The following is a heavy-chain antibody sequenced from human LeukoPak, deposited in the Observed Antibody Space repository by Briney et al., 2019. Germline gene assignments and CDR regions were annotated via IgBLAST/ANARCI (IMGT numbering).Heavy chain of an antibody. V-gene: IGHV3-48*01. CDR2: ISSSSPTI. Sequence: PGGSLRLSCAASGFIFSSYGMSWVRQAPGKGLEWVSYISSSSPTIYYADSVKGRFTISRDNAKNSLYLQMNSLRAEDTAVYYCARIHGGYPFDYWGQGTLVTVSS. D-gene: IGHD2-15*01. CDR3: ARIHGGYPFDY. CDR1: GFIFSSYG. J-gene: IGHJ4*02.